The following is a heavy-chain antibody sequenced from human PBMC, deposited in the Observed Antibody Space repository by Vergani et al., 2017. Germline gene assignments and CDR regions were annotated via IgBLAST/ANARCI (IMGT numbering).Heavy chain of an antibody. CDR1: GFTFGDYA. J-gene: IGHJ4*02. CDR2: ISYDGSNK. Sequence: VQLVESGGGLVQPGRSLRLSCTASGFTFGDYAMSWVRQAPGKGLEWVAVISYDGSNKYYADSVKGRFTISRDNSKNTLYLQMNSLRAEDTAVYYCARGRTLFRYYFDYWGQGTLVTVSS. CDR3: ARGRTLFRYYFDY. V-gene: IGHV3-30*04. D-gene: IGHD1-1*01.